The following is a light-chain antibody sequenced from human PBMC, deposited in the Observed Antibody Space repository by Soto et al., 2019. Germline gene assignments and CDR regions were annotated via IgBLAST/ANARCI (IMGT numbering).Light chain of an antibody. CDR1: QSVSST. J-gene: IGKJ1*01. CDR3: QQRAT. Sequence: EIVMTQSPATLSVSPGERATLSCRASQSVSSTLAWYQQKPGQAPRLLIYGASTRATGVPARFSGSGSGTEFTLTISSLQSEDYSVYHGQQRATFGQVTKVYI. V-gene: IGKV3-15*01. CDR2: GAS.